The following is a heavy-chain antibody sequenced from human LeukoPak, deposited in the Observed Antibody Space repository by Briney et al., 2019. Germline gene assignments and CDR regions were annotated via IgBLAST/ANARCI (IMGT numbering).Heavy chain of an antibody. D-gene: IGHD6-13*01. CDR1: GGSISSSGYY. Sequence: SETLSLTCTVSGGSISSSGYYWGWIRQPPGKGLEWIGNIFYSGSTYYNPSLKSRVTISVDTSKSQFSLKLSSVTAADTAVYYCASPIIAAAGYYYYYMDVWGKGTTVTVSS. CDR2: IFYSGST. CDR3: ASPIIAAAGYYYYYMDV. V-gene: IGHV4-39*07. J-gene: IGHJ6*03.